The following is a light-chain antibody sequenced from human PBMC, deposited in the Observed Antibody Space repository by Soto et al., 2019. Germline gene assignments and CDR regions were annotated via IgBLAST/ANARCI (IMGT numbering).Light chain of an antibody. Sequence: EIVLTQSPGTLSLSPGERATLSCRASQSVSSSYLAWYQQKPGQAPRLLIYGASSRSTGIPDRFSGRGSVTDFTLTISRLEPEDFAVYYCQQYGSSPAWTFGQGTKVEIK. CDR3: QQYGSSPAWT. J-gene: IGKJ1*01. V-gene: IGKV3-20*01. CDR2: GAS. CDR1: QSVSSSY.